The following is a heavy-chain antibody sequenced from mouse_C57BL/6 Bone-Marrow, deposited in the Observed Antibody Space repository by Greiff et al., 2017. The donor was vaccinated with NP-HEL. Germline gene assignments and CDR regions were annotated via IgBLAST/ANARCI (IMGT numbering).Heavy chain of an antibody. CDR2: IDPSDSYT. CDR3: ARSRSYDWFAY. Sequence: VQLQQPGAELVRPGTSVKLSCKASGYTFTSYWMHWVKQRPGQGLEWIGVIDPSDSYTNYKQKFKGKATLTVGTSSSTAYMQLSSLTSEDSAVYYCARSRSYDWFAYWGQGTLVTVSA. CDR1: GYTFTSYW. V-gene: IGHV1-59*01. D-gene: IGHD1-1*01. J-gene: IGHJ3*01.